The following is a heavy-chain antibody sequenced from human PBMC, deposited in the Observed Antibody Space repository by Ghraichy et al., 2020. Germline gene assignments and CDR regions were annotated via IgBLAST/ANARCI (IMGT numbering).Heavy chain of an antibody. J-gene: IGHJ3*02. CDR3: ARRRQMWSAAEGDAFDI. CDR2: INPTGTT. D-gene: IGHD2-21*01. V-gene: IGHV4-34*01. CDR1: VGSFSGYY. Sequence: SETLSLTCAVYVGSFSGYYWSWIRQPPGKGLEWIGEINPTGTTNNSPSLKSRLTMLVDTSKNQFSLKLKSVTAADTAMYYCARRRQMWSAAEGDAFDIWGRGPMVTVSS.